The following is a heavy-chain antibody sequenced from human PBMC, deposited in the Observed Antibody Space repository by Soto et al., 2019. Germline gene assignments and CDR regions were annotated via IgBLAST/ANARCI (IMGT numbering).Heavy chain of an antibody. V-gene: IGHV1-46*01. J-gene: IGHJ3*02. Sequence: ASVKVSCKASGYTFTSYYMHWVRQAPGQGLEWMGIINPSGGSTNYAQKFQGRVTMTTDTSTSTAYMELRSLRSDDTAVYYCARDVTMITFGGVIAYDAFDIWGQGTMVTVSS. CDR3: ARDVTMITFGGVIAYDAFDI. CDR2: INPSGGST. CDR1: GYTFTSYY. D-gene: IGHD3-16*02.